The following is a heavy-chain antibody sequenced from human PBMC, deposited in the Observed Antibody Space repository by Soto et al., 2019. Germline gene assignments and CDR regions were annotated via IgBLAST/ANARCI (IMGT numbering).Heavy chain of an antibody. CDR3: ARVSGSYNYYYYGMDV. CDR2: IYYSGST. V-gene: IGHV4-30-4*01. CDR1: GGSISRGDYY. Sequence: QVQLQESGPGLVKPSQTLSLTCTVSGGSISRGDYYWSWIRQPPGKGLEWIGYIYYSGSTYYNPSLKSRVTISVDTSKNQFSLKLSSVTAADTAVYYCARVSGSYNYYYYGMDVWGQGTTVTVSS. J-gene: IGHJ6*02. D-gene: IGHD1-26*01.